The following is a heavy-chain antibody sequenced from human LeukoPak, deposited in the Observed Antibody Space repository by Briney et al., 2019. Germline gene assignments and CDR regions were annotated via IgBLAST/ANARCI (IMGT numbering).Heavy chain of an antibody. CDR3: ARTAGRTFDY. J-gene: IGHJ4*02. CDR2: INPSGGST. CDR1: GYTFTSYF. Sequence: RASVKVSCKASGYTFTSYFMHWVRQAPVQGLEWMGIINPSGGSTSYAQKFQGRVTMTRDTSTSTVYMELSSLRSEDTAVYYYARTAGRTFDYWGQGTLVTVSS. D-gene: IGHD6-6*01. V-gene: IGHV1-46*01.